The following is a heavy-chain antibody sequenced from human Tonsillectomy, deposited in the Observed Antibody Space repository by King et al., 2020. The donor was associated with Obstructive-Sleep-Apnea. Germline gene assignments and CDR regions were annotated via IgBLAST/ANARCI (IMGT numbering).Heavy chain of an antibody. CDR2: ISYVGSNK. CDR3: ARDQERYYDFWSGYPPVTAYDY. V-gene: IGHV3-30*04. D-gene: IGHD3-3*01. CDR1: GFTFSSYP. Sequence: VQLVESGGGVVQPGRSLRLSCAASGFTFSSYPMHWVRQAPGKGLEWVAVISYVGSNKYYADSVKGRFTISRDNSKNTLYLQMNSLRAEDTAVYYCARDQERYYDFWSGYPPVTAYDYWGQGTLVTVSS. J-gene: IGHJ4*02.